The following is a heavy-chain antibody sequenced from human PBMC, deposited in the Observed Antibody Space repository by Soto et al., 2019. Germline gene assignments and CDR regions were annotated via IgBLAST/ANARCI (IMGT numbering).Heavy chain of an antibody. CDR2: IIPIFGTA. CDR1: GGTFSSYA. Sequence: SVKVSCKASGGTFSSYAISWVRQAPGQGLEWMGEIIPIFGTANYAQKFQGRVTITADESTSTAYMELSSLRSEDTAVYYCARGPPIYDSSGYRERYFDYWGQGTLVTVSS. J-gene: IGHJ4*02. CDR3: ARGPPIYDSSGYRERYFDY. V-gene: IGHV1-69*13. D-gene: IGHD3-22*01.